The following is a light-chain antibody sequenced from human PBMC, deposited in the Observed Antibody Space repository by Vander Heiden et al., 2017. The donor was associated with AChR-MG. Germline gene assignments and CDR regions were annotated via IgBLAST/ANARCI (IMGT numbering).Light chain of an antibody. CDR3: RQALQSPHL. CDR2: LGS. V-gene: IGKV2-28*01. J-gene: IGKJ4*01. CDR1: QSLLQTNGDNY. Sequence: DIVMTQSPLSLPVTPGEPASISCRSSQSLLQTNGDNYLDWYLQKPGQSPQLLIYLGSNRASGVPDRFSGSGSGTDFTLKISRVEAEDVGVYYCRQALQSPHLFGGGTTVDIK.